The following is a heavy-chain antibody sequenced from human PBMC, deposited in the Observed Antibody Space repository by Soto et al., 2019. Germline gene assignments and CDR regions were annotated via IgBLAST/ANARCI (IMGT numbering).Heavy chain of an antibody. CDR1: GGSISSYY. CDR3: ARHPYFYDSSGYSRWLDP. J-gene: IGHJ5*02. Sequence: SETLSLTCTVSGGSISSYYWSWIRQPPGKGLEWIGYIYYSGSTNYNPSLKSRVTISVDTSKNQFSLKLSSVTAADTAVYYCARHPYFYDSSGYSRWLDPWGQATLVTGCS. V-gene: IGHV4-59*08. D-gene: IGHD3-22*01. CDR2: IYYSGST.